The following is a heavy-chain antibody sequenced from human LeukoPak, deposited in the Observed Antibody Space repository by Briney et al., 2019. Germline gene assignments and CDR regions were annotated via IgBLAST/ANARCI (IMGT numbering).Heavy chain of an antibody. CDR1: GFTFSNYG. J-gene: IGHJ4*02. CDR2: ISYDGSNK. V-gene: IGHV3-30*18. D-gene: IGHD5-18*01. CDR3: AKGGNTAMVTTYFDY. Sequence: GGSLRLSCAASGFTFSNYGMHWVRQAPGKGLEWVAVISYDGSNKYYADSVKGRFTISRDNSKNTLYLQMNSLRAEDTAVYYCAKGGNTAMVTTYFDYWGQGTLVTVSS.